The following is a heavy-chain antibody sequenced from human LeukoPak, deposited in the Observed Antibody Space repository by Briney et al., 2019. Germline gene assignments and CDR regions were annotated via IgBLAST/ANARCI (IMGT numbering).Heavy chain of an antibody. CDR2: ISGSGGTT. J-gene: IGHJ3*02. CDR3: AKDGVATQHALDI. D-gene: IGHD5-12*01. V-gene: IGHV3-23*01. Sequence: GGSVRLSCAASGFNSRAYAMTWVRQAPGKGLDWVSGISGSGGTTYYADSVRGRFTISRDNSKNTVYLQLNNLRAEDTAVYYCAKDGVATQHALDIWGHGTMVTVSS. CDR1: GFNSRAYA.